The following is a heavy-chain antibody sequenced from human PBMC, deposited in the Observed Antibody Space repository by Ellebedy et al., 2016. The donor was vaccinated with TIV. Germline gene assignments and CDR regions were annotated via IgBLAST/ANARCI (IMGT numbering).Heavy chain of an antibody. J-gene: IGHJ4*02. Sequence: MPSETLSLTCTVSGAPINGFYWNWIRQSPGTGLEWMGYIHYTGSTNYNPSLRSRVSISLDKSKSQFSLTVTSLTSEDTAVYYCARLNGRWLVDYWGQGSLVTVSS. CDR3: ARLNGRWLVDY. V-gene: IGHV4-59*01. CDR2: IHYTGST. D-gene: IGHD5-24*01. CDR1: GAPINGFY.